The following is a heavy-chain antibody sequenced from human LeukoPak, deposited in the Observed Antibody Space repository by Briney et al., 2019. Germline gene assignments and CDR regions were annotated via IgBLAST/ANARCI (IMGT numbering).Heavy chain of an antibody. V-gene: IGHV4-4*07. CDR2: FYTSGRT. CDR1: GGSISSYH. CDR3: AREGCSSTSCHINGWFDP. D-gene: IGHD2-2*02. J-gene: IGHJ5*02. Sequence: SETLSLTCTVSGGSISSYHWRWIRQTAGKGLEWIGRFYTSGRTYYNPSLKSRVTMSVDTSKNQFSLKLSSVTAADTAVYYCAREGCSSTSCHINGWFDPWGQGTLVTVSS.